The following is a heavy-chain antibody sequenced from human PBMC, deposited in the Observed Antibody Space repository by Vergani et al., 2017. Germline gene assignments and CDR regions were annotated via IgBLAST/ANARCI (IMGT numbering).Heavy chain of an antibody. CDR3: ARDPKEFDY. Sequence: EVQLVESGGGLVQPGGSLRLSCAASGFTFSSYSMNWVRQAPGKGLEWVSYISSSSSTIYYADSVKGRFTISRDNAKNSLYLQMNSLRAEDTAVYYCARDPKEFDYWGQGTLVTVSS. V-gene: IGHV3-48*04. CDR1: GFTFSSYS. CDR2: ISSSSSTI. J-gene: IGHJ4*02.